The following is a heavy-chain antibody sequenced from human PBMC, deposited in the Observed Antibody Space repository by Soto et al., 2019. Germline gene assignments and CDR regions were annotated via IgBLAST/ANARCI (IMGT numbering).Heavy chain of an antibody. D-gene: IGHD6-13*01. Sequence: NPSETLSLTCAVYGGSFSGYYWSWIRQPPGKGLEWIGEINHSGSTNYNPSLKSRVTISVDTSKNQFSLKLSSVTAADTAVYYCARGASGYSSSWYRRWFDPWGQGTLVTVSS. CDR3: ARGASGYSSSWYRRWFDP. CDR2: INHSGST. J-gene: IGHJ5*02. V-gene: IGHV4-34*01. CDR1: GGSFSGYY.